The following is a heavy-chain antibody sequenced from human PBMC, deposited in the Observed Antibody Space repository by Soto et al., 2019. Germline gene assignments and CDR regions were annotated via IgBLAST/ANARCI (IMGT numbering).Heavy chain of an antibody. V-gene: IGHV3-23*01. J-gene: IGHJ3*02. Sequence: GALRLSAVTAGLRFSSYAIGMVRQTPGKGLEWVSGISGSGGRTYYADSVKGRFTISRDNSNKTLSLQMHILRVEDTAVYFCAKGGYYSLFDIWGQGTVVT. D-gene: IGHD3-16*01. CDR1: GLRFSSYA. CDR2: ISGSGGRT. CDR3: AKGGYYSLFDI.